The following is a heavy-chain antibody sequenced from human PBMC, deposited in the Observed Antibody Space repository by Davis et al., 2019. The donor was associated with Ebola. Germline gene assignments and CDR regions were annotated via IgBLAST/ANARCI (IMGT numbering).Heavy chain of an antibody. Sequence: MPSETLSLTCTVSGESVSTFYWTWIRQPPGKGLEWIGYIYNSGSTNYNPSLKSRVTISVDTSKNQFSLKLSSVTAADTAVYYCATGAYYGSGYYFDYWGQGTLVTVSS. CDR2: IYNSGST. J-gene: IGHJ4*02. D-gene: IGHD3-10*01. CDR3: ATGAYYGSGYYFDY. CDR1: GESVSTFY. V-gene: IGHV4-4*09.